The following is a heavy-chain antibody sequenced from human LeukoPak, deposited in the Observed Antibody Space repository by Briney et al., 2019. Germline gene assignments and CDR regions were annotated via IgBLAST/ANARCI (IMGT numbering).Heavy chain of an antibody. J-gene: IGHJ6*02. CDR2: ISYDGSNK. CDR3: ARDSVVAARYYYGMDV. D-gene: IGHD2-15*01. V-gene: IGHV3-30-3*01. Sequence: SGGSLRLSCAASGFTFSSYALHWVRQAPGKGLEWVAVISYDGSNKYYADSVKGRFTISRDNSKNTLYLQMNSLRAGDTAVYYCARDSVVAARYYYGMDVWGQGTTVTVSS. CDR1: GFTFSSYA.